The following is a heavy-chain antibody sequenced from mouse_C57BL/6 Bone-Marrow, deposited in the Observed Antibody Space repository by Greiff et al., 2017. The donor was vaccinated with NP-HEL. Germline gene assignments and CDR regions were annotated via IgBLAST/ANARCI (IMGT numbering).Heavy chain of an antibody. CDR2: INYDGSST. V-gene: IGHV5-16*01. CDR3: AREDGYYIYWYFDV. CDR1: GFTFSDYY. J-gene: IGHJ1*03. Sequence: VMLVESEGGLVQPGSSMKLSCTASGFTFSDYYMAWVRQVPEKGLEWVANINYDGSSTYYLDSLKSRFIISRDNAKNILYLQMSSLKSEDTATYYCAREDGYYIYWYFDVWGTGTTVTVSS. D-gene: IGHD2-3*01.